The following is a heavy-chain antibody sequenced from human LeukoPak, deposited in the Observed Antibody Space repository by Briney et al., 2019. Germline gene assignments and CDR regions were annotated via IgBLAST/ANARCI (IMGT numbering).Heavy chain of an antibody. J-gene: IGHJ3*02. CDR3: ARLVVVTARADAFDI. D-gene: IGHD2-21*02. CDR2: ISYDGSNK. CDR1: GFTFSSYA. Sequence: GGSLRLSCAASGFTFSSYAMHWVRQAPGKGLEWVAVISYDGSNKYYADSVKGRFTISRDNSKNTLYLQMNSLRAEDTAVYYCARLVVVTARADAFDIWGQGTMVTVSS. V-gene: IGHV3-30*14.